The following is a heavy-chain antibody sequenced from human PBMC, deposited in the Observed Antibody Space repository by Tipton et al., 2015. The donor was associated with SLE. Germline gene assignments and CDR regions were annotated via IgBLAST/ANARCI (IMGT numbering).Heavy chain of an antibody. CDR2: IYYSGST. V-gene: IGHV4-59*11. CDR1: GGSISSHY. J-gene: IGHJ4*02. Sequence: LRLSCTVSGGSISSHYWSWIRQPPGKGLEWIGYIYYSGSTNYNPSLKSRVTISVDTSKNQFSLKLSSVTAADTAVYYCARTLAAQIDYWGQGTLVTVSS. D-gene: IGHD6-6*01. CDR3: ARTLAAQIDY.